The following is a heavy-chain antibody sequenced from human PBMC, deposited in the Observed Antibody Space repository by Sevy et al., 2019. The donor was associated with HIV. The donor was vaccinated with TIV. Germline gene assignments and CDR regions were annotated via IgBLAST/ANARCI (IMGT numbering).Heavy chain of an antibody. J-gene: IGHJ4*02. CDR1: GFTFSNYA. Sequence: GGSLRLSCAASGFTFSNYAMNWVRQAPGKGLEWVSGISGSGGSGDKTNYADSVKGRFTISRDNAKNTLYLQMNSLRAEDTAVYYCASLSRSYFGSGPPFFWGQGTLVTVSS. CDR2: ISGSGGSGDKT. D-gene: IGHD3-10*01. CDR3: ASLSRSYFGSGPPFF. V-gene: IGHV3-23*01.